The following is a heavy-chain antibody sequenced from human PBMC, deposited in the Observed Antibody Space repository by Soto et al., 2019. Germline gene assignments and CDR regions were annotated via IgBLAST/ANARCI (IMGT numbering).Heavy chain of an antibody. D-gene: IGHD6-13*01. V-gene: IGHV2-5*02. J-gene: IGHJ5*01. Sequence: QITLNESGPALVKPTQTLTLTCTFSGFSHTTSGVGVHWIRQPPGKALEWLAVIYGDDDKRYNPSLETRLTNTKDTTKDQPVLTMPNRDPVDTATYSCEHNPSYSTTGYVRGDWFDSWGQGTRVTVSS. CDR1: GFSHTTSGVG. CDR3: EHNPSYSTTGYVRGDWFDS. CDR2: IYGDDDK.